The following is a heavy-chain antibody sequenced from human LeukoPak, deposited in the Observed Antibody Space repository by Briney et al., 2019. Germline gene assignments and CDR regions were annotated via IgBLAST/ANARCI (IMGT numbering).Heavy chain of an antibody. CDR1: GGTFSSYA. CDR2: IIPIFGTA. Sequence: ASVKVSCKASGGTFSSYAISWVRQAPGQGLEWMGGIIPIFGTANYAQKFQGRVTITTDESTSTPYMELSSLRSEDTAVYYCARDGVTMVRGATTYNWFDPWGQGTLVTVSS. V-gene: IGHV1-69*05. CDR3: ARDGVTMVRGATTYNWFDP. D-gene: IGHD3-10*01. J-gene: IGHJ5*02.